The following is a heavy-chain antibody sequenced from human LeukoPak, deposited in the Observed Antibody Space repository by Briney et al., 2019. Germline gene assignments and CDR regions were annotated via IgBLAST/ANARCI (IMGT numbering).Heavy chain of an antibody. Sequence: PSETLSLTCTVSGGSISSYYWSWIRQPPGKGLEWIGYIYYSGSTNYNPSLKSRVTISVDTPKNHFSLELSSATAADTAVYFCARGRVSSSTWYSTYYYYFYMDVWGKGTTVTVSS. CDR1: GGSISSYY. CDR2: IYYSGST. J-gene: IGHJ6*03. V-gene: IGHV4-59*01. CDR3: ARGRVSSSTWYSTYYYYFYMDV. D-gene: IGHD6-13*01.